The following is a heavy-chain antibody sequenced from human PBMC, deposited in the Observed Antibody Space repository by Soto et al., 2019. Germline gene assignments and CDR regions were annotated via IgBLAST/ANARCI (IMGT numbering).Heavy chain of an antibody. D-gene: IGHD3-9*01. CDR1: GFNLSHPW. J-gene: IGHJ4*02. CDR3: STGIYYDILTGYHNVAS. CDR2: IKSKTDGGTA. Sequence: GGSLRLSCVASGFNLSHPWMTWVRQAAGKGLEWVGRIKSKTDGGTADYAAPVKGRATISRDDSKNTVYLQMNSLKTEDTAVYYCSTGIYYDILTGYHNVASWGQGAPVTVYS. V-gene: IGHV3-15*01.